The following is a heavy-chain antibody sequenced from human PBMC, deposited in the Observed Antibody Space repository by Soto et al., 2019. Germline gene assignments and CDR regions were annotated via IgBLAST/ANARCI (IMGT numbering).Heavy chain of an antibody. Sequence: QVQLVQPGAEVKKPGSSVKVSCKASGGTFSSYAISWVRQAPGQGLEWMGGIIPIFGTANYAQKFQGRVTITADESTSTAYMELSSLRSEDTAVYYCARQGPLLVAATPYYYYYGMDVWGQGTTVTVSS. D-gene: IGHD2-15*01. CDR3: ARQGPLLVAATPYYYYYGMDV. J-gene: IGHJ6*02. V-gene: IGHV1-69*12. CDR1: GGTFSSYA. CDR2: IIPIFGTA.